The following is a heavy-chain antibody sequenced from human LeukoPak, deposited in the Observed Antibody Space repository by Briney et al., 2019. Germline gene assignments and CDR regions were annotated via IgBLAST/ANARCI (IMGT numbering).Heavy chain of an antibody. J-gene: IGHJ4*02. CDR2: IYSGGST. V-gene: IGHV3-66*01. D-gene: IGHD4-17*01. Sequence: GGSLRLSCAASGFTVSSNYMSWVRQAPGKGLEWVSVIYSGGSTYYADSVKGRFTISGDNSKNTLYLQMNSLRAEDTAVYYCARELPPSYGDYGFDYWGQGTLVIVSS. CDR1: GFTVSSNY. CDR3: ARELPPSYGDYGFDY.